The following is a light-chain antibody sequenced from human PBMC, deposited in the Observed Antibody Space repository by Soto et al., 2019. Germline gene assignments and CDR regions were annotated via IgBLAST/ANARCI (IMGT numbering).Light chain of an antibody. CDR2: DVN. CDR1: SSDVGAYDH. CDR3: CSFAAMSGYV. V-gene: IGLV2-11*01. Sequence: QSALTQPRSVSGSPGQSVTISCTGTSSDVGAYDHVSWYQQHPGKAPKLMIHDVNHRPSGVPDRLSGSKSGNTASLTISGLQAEDEADYYCCSFAAMSGYVFGTGTKLTVL. J-gene: IGLJ1*01.